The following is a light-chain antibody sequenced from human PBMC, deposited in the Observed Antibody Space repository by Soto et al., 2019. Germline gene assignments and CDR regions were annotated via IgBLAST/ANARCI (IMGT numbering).Light chain of an antibody. CDR2: GAY. CDR3: QQYGSSSWT. Sequence: EIVLTQSPATLSLSPGERATLSCRASQSVSSSYLAWYQQKPGQAPRLLIYGAYNRATGIPDRFSGSGSGTDFTLTISRLEPEDFAVYYCQQYGSSSWTFGQGTKVDIK. CDR1: QSVSSSY. V-gene: IGKV3-20*01. J-gene: IGKJ1*01.